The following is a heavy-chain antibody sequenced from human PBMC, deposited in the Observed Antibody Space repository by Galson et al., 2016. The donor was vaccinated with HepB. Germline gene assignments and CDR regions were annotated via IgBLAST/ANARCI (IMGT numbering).Heavy chain of an antibody. V-gene: IGHV4-59*01. CDR2: VYYSGTT. CDR1: GGSLSTYY. D-gene: IGHD3-10*01. J-gene: IGHJ4*02. CDR3: ARGGQWLGDHI. Sequence: ETLSLTCAVSGGSLSTYYWSWVRQPPGKGLEWIGYVYYSGTTNYNPSLKSRLTISLDTSKNQFSLKLSSVTAADTAVYFCARGGQWLGDHIWGQGTLVTVSS.